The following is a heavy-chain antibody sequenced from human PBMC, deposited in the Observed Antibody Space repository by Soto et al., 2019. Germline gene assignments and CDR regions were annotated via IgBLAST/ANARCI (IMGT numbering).Heavy chain of an antibody. CDR3: VRGNFAQYFEH. CDR1: GGSISSSSYY. Sequence: SETLSLTCTVSGGSISSSSYYWGWIRQPPGKGLEWIGTTYVSGNNYYSPSLKSRVTMSIDRSKNQVSLILNSATAADTAVYYCVRGNFAQYFEHWGQGILVTVS. V-gene: IGHV4-39*07. J-gene: IGHJ1*01. CDR2: TYVSGNN.